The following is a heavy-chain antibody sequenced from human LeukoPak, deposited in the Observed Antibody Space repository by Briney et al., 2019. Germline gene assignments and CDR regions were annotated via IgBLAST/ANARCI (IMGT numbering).Heavy chain of an antibody. V-gene: IGHV1-8*01. CDR3: ARFYYDSTLSAFDI. D-gene: IGHD3-22*01. CDR2: MNPNSGNT. J-gene: IGHJ3*02. Sequence: GASVKVSCKASGYTFTSYDIHWVRQATGQGLEWMGWMNPNSGNTGYAQKFQGRVTMTRNTSISTAYMELSSLRSEDTAVYYCARFYYDSTLSAFDIWGQGTMVTVSS. CDR1: GYTFTSYD.